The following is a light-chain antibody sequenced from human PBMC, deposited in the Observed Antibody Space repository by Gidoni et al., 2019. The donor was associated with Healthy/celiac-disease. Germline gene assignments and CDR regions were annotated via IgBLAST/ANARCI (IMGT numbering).Light chain of an antibody. CDR1: QSVSSSY. J-gene: IGKJ1*01. CDR3: QQYGSSPRT. CDR2: GAS. V-gene: IGKV3-20*01. Sequence: EIVLTQSPGTLSLSPGERATLSCRASQSVSSSYLAWYQQKPGQAPRLLIYGASSRATGIPDRCSGSGSGTDFTLTSSRLEPEDVAVYYCQQYGSSPRTFGQGTKVEIK.